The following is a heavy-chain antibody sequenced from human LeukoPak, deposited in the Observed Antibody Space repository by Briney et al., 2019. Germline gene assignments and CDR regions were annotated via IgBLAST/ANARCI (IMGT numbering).Heavy chain of an antibody. D-gene: IGHD6-19*01. CDR3: ARDGSSGWRDYFDY. V-gene: IGHV4-4*07. CDR1: GGSISSYY. CDR2: IYTSGST. Sequence: SETLSLTCTVSGGSISSYYWSWIRQPAGKGLEWIGRIYTSGSTNYNPSLKSRVTMSVDTSKNQFSLKLSSVTAADTAVYYCARDGSSGWRDYFDYWGQGTLVTVSS. J-gene: IGHJ4*02.